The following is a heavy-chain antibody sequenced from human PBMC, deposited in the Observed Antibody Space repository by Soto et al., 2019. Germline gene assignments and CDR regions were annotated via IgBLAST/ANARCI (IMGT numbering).Heavy chain of an antibody. D-gene: IGHD3-3*02. Sequence: SETLSLTCTVSGDSIISSDFYWGWVRQPPGKGLEWIGSILYLGSSYYNPSLKSRVTMSVDTSKNQFSLRLRSVTAADTALYFCARHSLALRKNNWFDPWGQGIMVTVSS. CDR1: GDSIISSDFY. CDR3: ARHSLALRKNNWFDP. V-gene: IGHV4-39*01. CDR2: ILYLGSS. J-gene: IGHJ5*02.